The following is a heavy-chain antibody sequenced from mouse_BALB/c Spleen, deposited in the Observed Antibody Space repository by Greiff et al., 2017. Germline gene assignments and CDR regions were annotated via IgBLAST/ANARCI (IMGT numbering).Heavy chain of an antibody. D-gene: IGHD1-1*01. V-gene: IGHV1-15*01. CDR1: GYTFTDYE. CDR2: IDPETGGT. J-gene: IGHJ2*01. Sequence: LQESGAELVRPGASVTLSCKASGYTFTDYEMHWVKQTPVHGLEWIGAIDPETGGTAYNQKFKGKATLTADKSSSTAYMELRSLTSEDSAVYYCTRSGTTVVATPFDYWGQGTTLTVSS. CDR3: TRSGTTVVATPFDY.